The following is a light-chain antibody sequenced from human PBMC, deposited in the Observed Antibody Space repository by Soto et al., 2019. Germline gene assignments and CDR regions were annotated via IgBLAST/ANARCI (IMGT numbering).Light chain of an antibody. V-gene: IGKV3-15*01. J-gene: IGKJ1*01. CDR1: QSVSSN. Sequence: EIVMTQSPATLSVSPGERATLSCRASQSVSSNLAWYQQKPGQAPRLLTYGASTRATGIPARFSGGGSGTEFTLTISSLQSEDFAVYYCQQYNNWPQTFGQGTKVEIK. CDR3: QQYNNWPQT. CDR2: GAS.